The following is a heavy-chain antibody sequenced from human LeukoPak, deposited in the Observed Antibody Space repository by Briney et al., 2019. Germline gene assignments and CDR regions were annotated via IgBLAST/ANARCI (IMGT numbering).Heavy chain of an antibody. J-gene: IGHJ4*02. CDR2: IRYDGSNK. Sequence: GGSLRLSCAASGFTFSSYGMHWVRQAPAKGLEGVAFIRYDGSNKYYAASVKGRFTISRDNSKNTLNLQMNSLRAADTAVYYCAKDPTHFRVWDDYDSNVLNCWGQGTLVTVSS. CDR1: GFTFSSYG. V-gene: IGHV3-30*02. CDR3: AKDPTHFRVWDDYDSNVLNC. D-gene: IGHD3-22*01.